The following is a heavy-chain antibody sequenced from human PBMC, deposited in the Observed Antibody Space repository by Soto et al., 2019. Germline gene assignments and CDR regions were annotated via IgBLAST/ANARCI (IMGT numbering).Heavy chain of an antibody. J-gene: IGHJ4*02. D-gene: IGHD3-16*02. CDR2: IYYSGST. V-gene: IGHV4-39*01. CDR3: ARQGAMYDYIWGSYRL. Sequence: QLLESGPGLVKPSETLSLTCTVSGGSISSSSYYWGWIRQPPGKGLEWIGSIYYSGSTYYNPSLKSRVTISVDTSKNQFSLKLSSVTAADTAVYYCARQGAMYDYIWGSYRLWGQGTLVTVSS. CDR1: GGSISSSSYY.